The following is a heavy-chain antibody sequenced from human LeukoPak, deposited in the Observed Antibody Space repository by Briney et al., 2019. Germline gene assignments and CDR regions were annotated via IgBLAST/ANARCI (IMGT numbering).Heavy chain of an antibody. Sequence: GGSLRLSCAASGFTFRSYGMHWVRQAPGKGLEWVTFIRHDGSNKFYADSVKGRFTISRDNSKNTLYLQMNSLRAEDTAVYYCAKDMGYYYDSSGYSLDYWGQGTLVTVSS. CDR2: IRHDGSNK. CDR1: GFTFRSYG. V-gene: IGHV3-30*02. D-gene: IGHD3-22*01. J-gene: IGHJ4*02. CDR3: AKDMGYYYDSSGYSLDY.